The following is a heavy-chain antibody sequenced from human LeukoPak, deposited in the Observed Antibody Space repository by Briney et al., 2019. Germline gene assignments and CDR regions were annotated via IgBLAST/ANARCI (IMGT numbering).Heavy chain of an antibody. D-gene: IGHD3-3*01. CDR1: GGSISSSSYY. V-gene: IGHV4-39*01. CDR2: IYYSGST. J-gene: IGHJ6*02. Sequence: SETLSLTCTVSGGSISSSSYYWGWIRQPPGKGLEWIGSIYYSGSTYYNPSLKSRVTISVDTSKNQFSLKLSSVTAADTAVYYCARHFGVVTNHYYYGMDVWGQGTTVTVSS. CDR3: ARHFGVVTNHYYYGMDV.